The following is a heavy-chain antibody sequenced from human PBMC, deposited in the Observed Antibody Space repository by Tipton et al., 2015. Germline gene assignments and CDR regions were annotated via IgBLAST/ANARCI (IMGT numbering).Heavy chain of an antibody. D-gene: IGHD3-16*02. CDR3: ARHPRGDYVWGSYRFPPDY. J-gene: IGHJ4*02. V-gene: IGHV4-39*01. Sequence: TLSLTCTVSGGSISSSSYYWGWIRQPPGKGLEWIGSIYYSGSTDYNPSLKSRVTISVDTSKNQFSLKLSSVTAADTAVYYCARHPRGDYVWGSYRFPPDYWGQGTLVTVSS. CDR1: GGSISSSSYY. CDR2: IYYSGST.